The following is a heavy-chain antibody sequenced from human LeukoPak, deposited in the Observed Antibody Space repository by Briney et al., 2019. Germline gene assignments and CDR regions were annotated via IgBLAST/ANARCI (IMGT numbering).Heavy chain of an antibody. D-gene: IGHD2-2*01. CDR2: INQGGSEK. V-gene: IGHV3-7*03. CDR1: GFISRNYW. J-gene: IGHJ4*02. Sequence: GGSLRLSCVASGFISRNYWMSWVRQGPGEGPEWVANINQGGSEKYYVDSVKGRFTISRDNAKNSPDLQMNSLRVEDTAIYYCARLAVPPGNRGWYYEQWGQGTLVTVSS. CDR3: ARLAVPPGNRGWYYEQ.